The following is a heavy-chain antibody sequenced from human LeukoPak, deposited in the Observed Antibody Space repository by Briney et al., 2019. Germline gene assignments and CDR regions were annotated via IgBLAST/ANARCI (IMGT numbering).Heavy chain of an antibody. J-gene: IGHJ4*02. CDR1: GYTFTNYY. CDR2: IDPNTGGT. CDR3: ASLYDIVGTTVDY. V-gene: IGHV1-2*06. Sequence: ASVKVSCKTSGYTFTNYYIHWVRQAPGQGLEWMGRIDPNTGGTKSAKNFQGRVTMTRDTSISTAYMALSGLRSDDTAVYYCASLYDIVGTTVDYWGQGTLATVSS. D-gene: IGHD1-26*01.